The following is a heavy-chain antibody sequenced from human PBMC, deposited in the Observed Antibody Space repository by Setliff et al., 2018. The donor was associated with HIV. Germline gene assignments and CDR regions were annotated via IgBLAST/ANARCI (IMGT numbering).Heavy chain of an antibody. J-gene: IGHJ4*02. CDR1: GYTFIGYY. D-gene: IGHD2-15*01. Sequence: ASVKVSCKASGYTFIGYYIHWVRQAPGQGLEWMGWINPHTGGTKFAQKFQGRVTMTRDTSISTTYMELSSLRSEDTAVYYCVTGEGLRFWGQGTLVTVSS. V-gene: IGHV1-2*02. CDR2: INPHTGGT. CDR3: VTGEGLRF.